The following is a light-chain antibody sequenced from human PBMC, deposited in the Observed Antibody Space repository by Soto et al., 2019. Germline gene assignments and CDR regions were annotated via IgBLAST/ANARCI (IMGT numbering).Light chain of an antibody. V-gene: IGKV1-5*03. J-gene: IGKJ1*01. CDR2: KAS. CDR3: QHYNSYPWT. CDR1: QSITTW. Sequence: IHMTQSPSTLSASVGDRVTITCLASQSITTWLAWYQQKPGKAPKLLIYKASSLESGVPSRFSGSGSGTEFTLTISSLQPDDFATYYCQHYNSYPWTFGQGTKVDI.